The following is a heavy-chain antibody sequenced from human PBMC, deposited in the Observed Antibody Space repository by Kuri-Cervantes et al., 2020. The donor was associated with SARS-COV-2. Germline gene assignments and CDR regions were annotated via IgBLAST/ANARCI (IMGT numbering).Heavy chain of an antibody. CDR3: ARREGMVPTITRPKYKNSFDY. CDR2: INHSGST. Sequence: SQTLSLTCAVYGGSFSGYYWSWIRQPPGKGLEWIGEINHSGSTNYNPSLKSRVTISVDTSKNQFSLKLSSVTAADTALYYCARREGMVPTITRPKYKNSFDYWGQGTLVTVSS. V-gene: IGHV4-34*01. CDR1: GGSFSGYY. J-gene: IGHJ4*02. D-gene: IGHD5-12*01.